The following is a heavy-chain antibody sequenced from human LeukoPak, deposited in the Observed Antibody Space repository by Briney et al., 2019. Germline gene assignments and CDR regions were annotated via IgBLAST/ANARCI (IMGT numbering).Heavy chain of an antibody. V-gene: IGHV1-3*01. J-gene: IGHJ4*02. Sequence: ASVKVSCKASGYTFTSYAMHWVRQAPGQRLEWMGRINAGNGNTKYSQKFQGRVTITRDTSASTAYMELSSLRSEDTAVYYCAMGYDSSGYYLPFDYWGQGTLVTVSS. CDR1: GYTFTSYA. CDR2: INAGNGNT. D-gene: IGHD3-22*01. CDR3: AMGYDSSGYYLPFDY.